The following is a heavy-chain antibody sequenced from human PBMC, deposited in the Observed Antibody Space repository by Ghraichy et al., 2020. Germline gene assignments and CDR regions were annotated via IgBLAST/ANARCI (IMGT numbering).Heavy chain of an antibody. J-gene: IGHJ4*02. CDR3: ARGLQDMYSLLQGEDIGDGFYLDY. D-gene: IGHD2-21*02. CDR1: GGSINNYF. CDR2: MYYSGGS. Sequence: SETLSLTCSVSGGSINNYFWSWIRQSPGKGLEWIGYMYYSGGSSYNPSLKSRVTISVDTSKNQFSLTLRSVTAADTAVSYCARGLQDMYSLLQGEDIGDGFYLDYWGQGILVTVSS. V-gene: IGHV4-59*01.